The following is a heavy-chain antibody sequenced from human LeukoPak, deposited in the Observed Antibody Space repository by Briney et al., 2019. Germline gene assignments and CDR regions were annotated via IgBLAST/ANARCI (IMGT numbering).Heavy chain of an antibody. V-gene: IGHV1-2*02. J-gene: IGHJ5*02. CDR2: INPNSGDT. Sequence: GASVKVSCKASGYTFTGYYIHWVRQAPGQGLEWMGWINPNSGDTNYAQKFQGRVTMTRNTSISTAYMELSNLRPEDTAVYYCARDGSGTYWAYYNWFDPWGQGTLVTVSS. CDR1: GYTFTGYY. D-gene: IGHD3-10*01. CDR3: ARDGSGTYWAYYNWFDP.